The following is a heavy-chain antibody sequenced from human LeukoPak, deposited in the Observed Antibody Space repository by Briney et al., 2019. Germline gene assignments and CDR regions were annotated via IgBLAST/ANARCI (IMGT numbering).Heavy chain of an antibody. J-gene: IGHJ4*02. CDR1: GFTFSSYS. CDR3: ARGFSSSRPHYFDY. CDR2: ISSSSSYI. Sequence: GGSLRLSCAASGFTFSSYSMNWGRQAPGKGLEWVSSISSSSSYIYYADSVKGRFTISRDNAKNSLYLQMNSLRAEDTAVYYCARGFSSSRPHYFDYWGQGTLVTVSS. D-gene: IGHD6-13*01. V-gene: IGHV3-21*01.